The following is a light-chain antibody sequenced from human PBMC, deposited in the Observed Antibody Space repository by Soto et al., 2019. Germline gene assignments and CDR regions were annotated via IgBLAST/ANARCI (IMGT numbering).Light chain of an antibody. Sequence: DIQMTQSPSSLSASVGDRVTITCRASQSISNYLNWYQQKPGKAPKLLIYAASSLQSGVPSRFSGSGSGTDFTLTISSLQPEDFATYYCHQSYNTPLTCGGGTKVEIK. CDR3: HQSYNTPLT. V-gene: IGKV1-39*01. CDR1: QSISNY. J-gene: IGKJ4*01. CDR2: AAS.